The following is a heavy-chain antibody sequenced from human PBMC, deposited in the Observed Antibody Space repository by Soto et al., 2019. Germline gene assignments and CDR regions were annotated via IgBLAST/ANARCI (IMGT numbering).Heavy chain of an antibody. CDR2: IWYDGSNK. CDR3: ARDLDDYGDSNWFDP. CDR1: GVTFSSYG. J-gene: IGHJ5*02. D-gene: IGHD4-17*01. Sequence: GGSLRLSCAASGVTFSSYGMHWVRQAPGKGLEWVAVIWYDGSNKYYADSVKGRFTISRDNSKNTLYLQMNSLRAEDTAVYYCARDLDDYGDSNWFDPWGQGTLVTVSS. V-gene: IGHV3-33*01.